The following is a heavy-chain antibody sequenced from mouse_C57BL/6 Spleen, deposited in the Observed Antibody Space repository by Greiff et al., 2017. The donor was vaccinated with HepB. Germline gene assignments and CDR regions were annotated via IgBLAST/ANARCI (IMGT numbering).Heavy chain of an antibody. Sequence: VQLQQSGAELARPGASVKLSCKASGYTFTSYGISWVKQRTGQGLEWIGEIYPRSGNTYYNEKFKGKATLTADKSSSTAYMELRSLTSEDAAVYFCARGMVTTRYYFDYWGQGTTLTVSS. D-gene: IGHD2-10*02. CDR3: ARGMVTTRYYFDY. V-gene: IGHV1-81*01. J-gene: IGHJ2*01. CDR2: IYPRSGNT. CDR1: GYTFTSYG.